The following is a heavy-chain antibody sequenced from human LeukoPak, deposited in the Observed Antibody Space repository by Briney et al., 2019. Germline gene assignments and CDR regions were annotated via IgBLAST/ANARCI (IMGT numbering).Heavy chain of an antibody. D-gene: IGHD3-10*01. J-gene: IGHJ4*02. Sequence: PSETLSLTCAVYGGSFSGYYWSWIRQPPGKGLEWIGYIYYSGSTNYNPSLKSRVTISVDTSKNQFSLKLSSVTAADTAVYYCARLPGYYYGSGSHYYFDYWGQGTLVTVSS. CDR2: IYYSGST. CDR3: ARLPGYYYGSGSHYYFDY. CDR1: GGSFSGYY. V-gene: IGHV4-59*08.